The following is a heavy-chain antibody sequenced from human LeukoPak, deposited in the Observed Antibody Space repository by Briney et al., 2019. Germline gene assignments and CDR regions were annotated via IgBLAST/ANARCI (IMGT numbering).Heavy chain of an antibody. CDR1: GFTFSSYD. CDR2: IGSSGDT. D-gene: IGHD3-22*01. CDR3: ARSRDYDSSGYYRQDAFDI. Sequence: GGSLRLTCPASGFTFSSYDMHWVRQPTGKGLDWVSAIGSSGDTYYPRSVKGRFTISRENAKNSLYLQMNSLRAGDTAVYYCARSRDYDSSGYYRQDAFDIWGQGTMVTVSS. J-gene: IGHJ3*02. V-gene: IGHV3-13*01.